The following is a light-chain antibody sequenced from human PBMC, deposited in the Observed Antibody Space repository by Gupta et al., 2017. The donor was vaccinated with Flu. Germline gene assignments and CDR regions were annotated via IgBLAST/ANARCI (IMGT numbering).Light chain of an antibody. CDR2: EVS. J-gene: IGLJ3*02. Sequence: QSALTQPASVSGSPGQSITISCTGTNNDVGGYNFVSWYQQHPGKAPKLIIYEVSNRPAGVSNRFSGSKSGNTASLTISGLQAEDEAEYYCCSYTTSYTLVFGGGNKLTVL. CDR1: NNDVGGYNF. CDR3: CSYTTSYTLV. V-gene: IGLV2-14*01.